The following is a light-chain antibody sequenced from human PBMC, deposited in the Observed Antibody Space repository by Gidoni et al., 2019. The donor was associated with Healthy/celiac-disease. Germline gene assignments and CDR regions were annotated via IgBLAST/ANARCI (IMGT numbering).Light chain of an antibody. J-gene: IGKJ1*01. CDR1: KSISSW. CDR3: QQYNSYWT. V-gene: IGKV1-5*03. Sequence: DIQMTQSPSTLSASVGDRVTITCRANKSISSWLAWYQQKPGKAPKLLIYKASSLESGVPSRFSGSGSGTEFTLTISSLQPDDFATYYCQQYNSYWTFGQGTKVEIK. CDR2: KAS.